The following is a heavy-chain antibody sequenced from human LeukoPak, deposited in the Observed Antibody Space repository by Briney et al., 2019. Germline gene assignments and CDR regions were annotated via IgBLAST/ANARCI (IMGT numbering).Heavy chain of an antibody. CDR1: GYSISSGYC. CDR2: IYHSGST. Sequence: SETLSLTCTVSGYSISSGYCWGWIRQPPGKGLEWIGSIYHSGSTYYNPSLKSRVTISVDTSKNQFSLKLSSVTAADTAVYYCARIGGSYQIGGSIDYWGQRTLVTVSS. CDR3: ARIGGSYQIGGSIDY. V-gene: IGHV4-38-2*02. D-gene: IGHD1-26*01. J-gene: IGHJ4*02.